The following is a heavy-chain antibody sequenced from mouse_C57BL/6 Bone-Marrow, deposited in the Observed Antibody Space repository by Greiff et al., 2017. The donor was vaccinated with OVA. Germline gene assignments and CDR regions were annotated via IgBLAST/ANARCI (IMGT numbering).Heavy chain of an antibody. CDR2: IYPRSGNT. V-gene: IGHV1-81*01. CDR3: AREGYDYPFAY. D-gene: IGHD2-4*01. Sequence: VQLQESGAELARPGASVKLSCKASGYTFTSYGISWVKQRPGQGLEWIGEIYPRSGNTYYNEKFKGKATLTADTSSSTAYMELRNLTAEDSAVYVCAREGYDYPFAYWGQGTLVTVSA. J-gene: IGHJ3*01. CDR1: GYTFTSYG.